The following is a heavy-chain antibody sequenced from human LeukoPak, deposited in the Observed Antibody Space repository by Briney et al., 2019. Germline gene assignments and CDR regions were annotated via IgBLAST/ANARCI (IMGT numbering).Heavy chain of an antibody. D-gene: IGHD6-13*01. J-gene: IGHJ4*02. CDR1: GFTFGSYA. CDR2: ISNGGVTT. Sequence: GESLRLSCAASGFTFGSYAMSWVRQPPGKSLEWVSIISNGGVTTYYADSVRGRFTISRDNSKDLLYLQMDSLRAEDTAVYYCVKLSSGSGSSFGFDSWGLGTLVTVSS. V-gene: IGHV3-23*01. CDR3: VKLSSGSGSSFGFDS.